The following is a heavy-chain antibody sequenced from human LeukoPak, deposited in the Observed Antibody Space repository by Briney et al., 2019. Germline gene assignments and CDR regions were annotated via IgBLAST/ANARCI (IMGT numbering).Heavy chain of an antibody. CDR1: GGSFSGYY. Sequence: SETLSLTCAVYGGSFSGYYWSWIRQPPGEGLEWIGEINHSGSTNYNPSPKSRVTISVDTSKNQFSLKLSSVTAADTAVYYCARDKRRYDSSGYYYGRWYFDLWGRGTLVTVSS. V-gene: IGHV4-34*01. CDR3: ARDKRRYDSSGYYYGRWYFDL. D-gene: IGHD3-22*01. J-gene: IGHJ2*01. CDR2: INHSGST.